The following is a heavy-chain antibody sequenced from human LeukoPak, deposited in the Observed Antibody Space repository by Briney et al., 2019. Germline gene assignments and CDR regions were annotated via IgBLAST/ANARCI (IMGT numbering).Heavy chain of an antibody. Sequence: ASVKVSCKASGYTFTSYAMHWVRQAPGQRLEWTGWINAGNGNTKYSQKFQGRVTITRDTSASTAYMELSSLRSEDTAVYYCAREDYYGSGSFSGMDVWGKGTTVTVSS. D-gene: IGHD3-10*01. J-gene: IGHJ6*04. CDR2: INAGNGNT. CDR3: AREDYYGSGSFSGMDV. CDR1: GYTFTSYA. V-gene: IGHV1-3*01.